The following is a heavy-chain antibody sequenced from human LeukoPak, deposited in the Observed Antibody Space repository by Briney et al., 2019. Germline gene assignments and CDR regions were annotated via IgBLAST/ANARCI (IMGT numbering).Heavy chain of an antibody. D-gene: IGHD1-26*01. CDR2: IYYSGST. CDR3: ARGDTGGWFDP. V-gene: IGHV4-39*07. J-gene: IGHJ5*02. Sequence: SETLSLTCTVSGGSISSSSCYWGWIRQPPGKGLEWIGSIYYSGSTYYNPSLKSRVTISVDTSKNQFSLKLSSVTAADTAVYYCARGDTGGWFDPWGQGTLVTVSS. CDR1: GGSISSSSCY.